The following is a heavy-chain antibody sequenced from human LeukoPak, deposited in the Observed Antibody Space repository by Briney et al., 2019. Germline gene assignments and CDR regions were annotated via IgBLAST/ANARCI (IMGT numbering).Heavy chain of an antibody. V-gene: IGHV4-59*01. Sequence: SETLSLTCAVYGGSFSGYYWSWIRQPPGKGLEWIGYIYYSGSTNYNPSLKSRVTISVDTSKNQFSLKLSSVTAADTAVYYCARVARNDYSNYGWFDPWGQGTLVTVSS. CDR1: GGSFSGYY. CDR2: IYYSGST. J-gene: IGHJ5*02. CDR3: ARVARNDYSNYGWFDP. D-gene: IGHD4-11*01.